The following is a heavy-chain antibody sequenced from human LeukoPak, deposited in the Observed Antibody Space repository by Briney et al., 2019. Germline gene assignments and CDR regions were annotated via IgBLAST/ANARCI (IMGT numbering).Heavy chain of an antibody. V-gene: IGHV4-4*08. J-gene: IGHJ6*03. CDR3: ARRRGDMATIPDYHYYYMDV. CDR1: GASISSYS. Sequence: PSGTLSLTCTVSGASISSYSWSWIRQPPGKGLEWIAYIYLDGNTDFQPSLKSRVTMSVDSSKNQVSLKLTSVTAADTAVYFCARRRGDMATIPDYHYYYMDVWGKGITVTVSS. D-gene: IGHD5-24*01. CDR2: IYLDGNT.